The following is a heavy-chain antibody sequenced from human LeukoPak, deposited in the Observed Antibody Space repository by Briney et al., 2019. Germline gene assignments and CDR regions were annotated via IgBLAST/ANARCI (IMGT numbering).Heavy chain of an antibody. V-gene: IGHV4-39*07. CDR1: GGSISSSSYY. CDR2: IYYSGST. CDR3: ARDRILYSPSKLDP. J-gene: IGHJ5*02. Sequence: ASETLSLTCTVSGGSISSSSYYWGWIRQPPGKGLEWIGSIYYSGSTYYNPSLKSRVTISVDTSKNQFSLKLSSVTAADTAVYYCARDRILYSPSKLDPWGQGTLVTVSS. D-gene: IGHD2-8*01.